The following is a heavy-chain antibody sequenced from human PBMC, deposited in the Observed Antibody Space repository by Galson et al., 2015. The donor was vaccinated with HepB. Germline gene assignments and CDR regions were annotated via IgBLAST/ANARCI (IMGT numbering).Heavy chain of an antibody. CDR2: IKQDGSER. D-gene: IGHD6-13*01. Sequence: SLRLSCAASGFTFSSYWMSWVRQAPGKGLEWVANIKQDGSERYHVDSVKGRFTISRDNAKNSVYLQMNSLRAEDTAVYYCAREPGYSSSWYSSTGRTTYWFDPWGQGTLVTVPS. V-gene: IGHV3-7*01. CDR3: AREPGYSSSWYSSTGRTTYWFDP. J-gene: IGHJ5*02. CDR1: GFTFSSYW.